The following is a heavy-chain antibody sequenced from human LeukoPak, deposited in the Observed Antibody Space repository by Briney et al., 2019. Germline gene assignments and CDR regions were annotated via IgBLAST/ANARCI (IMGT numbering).Heavy chain of an antibody. CDR2: VREDGAER. Sequence: GRSLRLSCTASGFIFNKYWMSWVRQAPGKGLEWVATVREDGAERYYVDSVKGRITISRDNAKNSLYLQINSPRVEDTAVYYCAKDQGYSSGRLDYWGQGTLVTVSS. J-gene: IGHJ4*02. V-gene: IGHV3-7*01. D-gene: IGHD6-19*01. CDR3: AKDQGYSSGRLDY. CDR1: GFIFNKYW.